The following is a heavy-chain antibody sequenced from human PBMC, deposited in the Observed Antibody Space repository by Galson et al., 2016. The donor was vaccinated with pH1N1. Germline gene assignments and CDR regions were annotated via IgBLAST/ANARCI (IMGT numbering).Heavy chain of an antibody. CDR2: IYPGDSDT. V-gene: IGHV5-51*03. J-gene: IGHJ5*02. Sequence: QSGAEVKKPGESLKISCKGSGYSFTRYWIGWVRQMPGKGLEWMGIIYPGDSDTRYSPSFQGQVTISADKSISTAYLQCSSLKASDTAMYYCARQSRVPRVPGWFAPWGQGTLVTVSS. CDR1: GYSFTRYW. CDR3: ARQSRVPRVPGWFAP. D-gene: IGHD4/OR15-4a*01.